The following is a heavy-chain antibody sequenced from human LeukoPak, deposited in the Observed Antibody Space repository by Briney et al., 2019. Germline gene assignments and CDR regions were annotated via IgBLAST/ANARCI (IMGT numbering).Heavy chain of an antibody. J-gene: IGHJ6*03. CDR3: ARDASGFGGSYYYYYMDV. Sequence: SVKVSCKASGGTFSSYAISWVRQAPGQGLEWMGGIIPIFGTANYAQKFQGRVTITADKSTSTAYMELSSLRSEDTAVYYCARDASGFGGSYYYYYMDVWGKGTTVTVSS. D-gene: IGHD1-26*01. CDR1: GGTFSSYA. V-gene: IGHV1-69*06. CDR2: IIPIFGTA.